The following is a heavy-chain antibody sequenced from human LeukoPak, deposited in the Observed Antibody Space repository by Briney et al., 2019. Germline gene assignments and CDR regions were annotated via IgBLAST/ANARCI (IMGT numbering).Heavy chain of an antibody. D-gene: IGHD1-1*01. CDR3: ARGATGICFDY. J-gene: IGHJ4*02. CDR2: INVGNGNT. CDR1: GYTFTNYP. Sequence: ASVKVSCKASGYTFTNYPMQWVRQAPGQGLEWMGWINVGNGNTKYSQNFQGRVTINRDTSASTAYMELSSLRSEDTAVYYCARGATGICFDYWGQGTLVTVSS. V-gene: IGHV1-3*01.